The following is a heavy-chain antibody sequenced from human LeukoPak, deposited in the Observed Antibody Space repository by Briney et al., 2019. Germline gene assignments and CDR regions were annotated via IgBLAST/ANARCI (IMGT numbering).Heavy chain of an antibody. CDR3: ARDGVGGSYLHFDY. D-gene: IGHD1-26*01. J-gene: IGHJ4*02. CDR1: GYTFTGYY. V-gene: IGHV1-2*02. Sequence: ASVKVSCKASGYTFTGYYMHWVRQAPGQGLEWMGWINPNSGGTNYAQKFQGRVTMTRDTSISTAYMELSRLRSDDTAVYYCARDGVGGSYLHFDYWGQGTLVTVSS. CDR2: INPNSGGT.